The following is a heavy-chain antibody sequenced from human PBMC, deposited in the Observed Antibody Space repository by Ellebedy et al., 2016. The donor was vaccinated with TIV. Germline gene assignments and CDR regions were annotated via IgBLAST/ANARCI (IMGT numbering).Heavy chain of an antibody. Sequence: ASVKVSXKASGYTFTGYYMHWVRQAPGQGLEWMGWINPNSGGTNYAQKFQGRVTMTRDTSISTAYMELRSLRSDDTAVYYCARDTGEYFDYWGQGTLVTVSP. CDR2: INPNSGGT. D-gene: IGHD3-16*01. J-gene: IGHJ4*02. CDR3: ARDTGEYFDY. CDR1: GYTFTGYY. V-gene: IGHV1-2*02.